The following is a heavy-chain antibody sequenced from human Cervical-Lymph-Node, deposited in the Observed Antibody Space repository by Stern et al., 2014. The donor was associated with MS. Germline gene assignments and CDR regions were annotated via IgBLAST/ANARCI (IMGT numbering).Heavy chain of an antibody. D-gene: IGHD4-17*01. J-gene: IGHJ3*02. Sequence: ESGPTLVKPTETLRLTCTFSGFSLRTNGVAGGGIRQNPGKALEFLALIYWDGDKRYNPSLKRRLTITTDTSQSQVVLKMTSLDPVDTATYYCVYDPPGDFLEDAFDIWGQGTMVAISS. V-gene: IGHV2-5*02. CDR3: VYDPPGDFLEDAFDI. CDR1: GFSLRTNGVA. CDR2: IYWDGDK.